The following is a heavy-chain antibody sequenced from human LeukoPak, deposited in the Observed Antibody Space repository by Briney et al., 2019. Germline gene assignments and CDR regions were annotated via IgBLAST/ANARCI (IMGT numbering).Heavy chain of an antibody. Sequence: SETLSLTCTVSGGSISNYYWSWIRQPPGKGLEWIGFIHSNGRANYNASLNSRATISRDTSRSQVSLKLSSVTAADTAAYYCASSNLGSLGQFDPWGQGTLVTVSS. J-gene: IGHJ5*02. D-gene: IGHD3-10*01. CDR2: IHSNGRA. V-gene: IGHV4-59*01. CDR1: GGSISNYY. CDR3: ASSNLGSLGQFDP.